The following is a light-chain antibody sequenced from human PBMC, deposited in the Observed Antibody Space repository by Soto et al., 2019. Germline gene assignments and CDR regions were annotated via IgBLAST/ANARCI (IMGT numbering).Light chain of an antibody. CDR3: QQYYSYPRT. CDR2: AAS. V-gene: IGKV1-8*01. CDR1: QGIGSY. J-gene: IGKJ1*01. Sequence: AIRMTQSPSSFSASTGDRVTITCRASQGIGSYLAWYQQKPGKAPKLLIYAASTLQSGVPSRFSGSGSGTDFTLTISYLQSEDFATYYCQQYYSYPRTFGQGTKVEIK.